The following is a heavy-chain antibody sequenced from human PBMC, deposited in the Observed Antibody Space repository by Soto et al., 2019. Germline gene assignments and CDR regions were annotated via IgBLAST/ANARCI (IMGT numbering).Heavy chain of an antibody. CDR2: IYWDDDK. CDR3: THRQTYCGGNCYSGFDY. V-gene: IGHV2-5*02. CDR1: GFSLSTSGVG. Sequence: QITLKESGPTLVKPTQTLTLTCTFSGFSLSTSGVGVGWIRQPPGKALEWLALIYWDDDKRYSPSLKSRLTSTKDTTKNQVVLTMTNMDPVDTATYYCTHRQTYCGGNCYSGFDYWGQGTLVTVSS. J-gene: IGHJ4*02. D-gene: IGHD2-21*02.